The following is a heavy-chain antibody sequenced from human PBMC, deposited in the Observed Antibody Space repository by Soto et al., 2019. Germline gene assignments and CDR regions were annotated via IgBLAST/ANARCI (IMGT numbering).Heavy chain of an antibody. CDR3: AKVGNTMVRGVPLGWFDP. D-gene: IGHD3-10*01. J-gene: IGHJ5*02. CDR1: EFTFSSNG. V-gene: IGHV3-30*18. CDR2: ISYDGSNK. Sequence: QVQLVESGGGVVQPGRSLSPSFAPSEFTFSSNGITWVRRPPAKGREWGAVISYDGSNKYYADSVKGRFTISRDNSKNTLYLQMNSLRAEDTAVYYCAKVGNTMVRGVPLGWFDPWGQGTLVTVSS.